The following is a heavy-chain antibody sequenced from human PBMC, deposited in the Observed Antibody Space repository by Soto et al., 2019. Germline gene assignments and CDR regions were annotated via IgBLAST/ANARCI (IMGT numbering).Heavy chain of an antibody. CDR3: APLGYCTHGVCYGPFYGMDG. CDR2: INPNDGST. V-gene: IGHV1-46*01. D-gene: IGHD2-8*01. Sequence: ASVKVSSKASGYTFTNYHMQWMRQSPGQVLEYMGLINPNDGSTRYTQKFQDRVTMTRGMSTSTVYLDLRSLTSEDTAVYYCAPLGYCTHGVCYGPFYGMDGWGQGTTVTV. CDR1: GYTFTNYH. J-gene: IGHJ6*01.